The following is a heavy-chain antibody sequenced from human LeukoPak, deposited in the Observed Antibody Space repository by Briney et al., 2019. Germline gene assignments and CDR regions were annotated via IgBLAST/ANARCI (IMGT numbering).Heavy chain of an antibody. J-gene: IGHJ4*02. V-gene: IGHV4-59*01. CDR3: ARGSAVTTDY. CDR2: INYSGST. CDR1: GGSITGYY. Sequence: SETLSLTCTVSGGSITGYYWSWIRQPPGKGLEWIGHINYSGSTKYNPSLNSRVTISVDTSKNQFSLKLSSVTAADTAEYYCARGSAVTTDYWGQGTLVTVSS. D-gene: IGHD4-17*01.